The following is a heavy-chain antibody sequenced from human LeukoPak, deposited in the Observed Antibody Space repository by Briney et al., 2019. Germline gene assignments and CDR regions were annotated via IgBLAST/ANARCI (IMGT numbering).Heavy chain of an antibody. CDR2: IYTSGST. CDR1: GGSISSYY. D-gene: IGHD3-10*01. V-gene: IGHV4-4*07. J-gene: IGHJ5*02. CDR3: AREPPGRPLWFGPRGWFDP. Sequence: SETLSLTCTVSGGSISSYYWSWIRQPAGKGLEWIGRIYTSGSTNYNPSLKGRVTMSVDTSKNQFSLKLSSVTAADTAVYYCAREPPGRPLWFGPRGWFDPWGQGTLVTVSS.